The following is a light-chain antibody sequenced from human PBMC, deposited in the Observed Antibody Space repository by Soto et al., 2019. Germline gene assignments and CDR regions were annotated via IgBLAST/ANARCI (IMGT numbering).Light chain of an antibody. CDR1: RNVSSN. Sequence: EIFLTQSPFTLSVSPVERATLSCRASRNVSSNLAWYQQKPGQAPRLLISGASTRATGIPARFSGSGSGTEFTLTISGLQSEDFAVYYCQQYDNWPPITFGQGTRLEIK. CDR2: GAS. V-gene: IGKV3-15*01. J-gene: IGKJ5*01. CDR3: QQYDNWPPIT.